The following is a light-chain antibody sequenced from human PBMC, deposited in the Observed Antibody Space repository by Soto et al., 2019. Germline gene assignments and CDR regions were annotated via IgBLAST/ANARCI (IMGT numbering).Light chain of an antibody. J-gene: IGKJ1*01. V-gene: IGKV1-16*02. CDR2: ATY. CDR1: QGINNY. CDR3: QHYDTFPRT. Sequence: DIQMTQSPSSLSASVGDRVTITCRASQGINNYVAWVQQKPGRAPKSLIYATYSLQSGVPSKFSASGSGTEFTLTISSLQPEDFATYYCQHYDTFPRTFGQGTKVEI.